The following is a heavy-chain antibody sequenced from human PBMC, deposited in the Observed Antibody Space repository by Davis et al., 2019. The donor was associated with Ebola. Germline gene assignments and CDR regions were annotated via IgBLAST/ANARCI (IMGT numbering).Heavy chain of an antibody. D-gene: IGHD4-17*01. CDR1: GYTLTELS. CDR2: FDPEDGET. Sequence: ASVKVSCKVSGYTLTELSMHWVRQAPGQGLEWMGGFDPEDGETIYAQKFQGRVTMTEDTSTDTAYMELSSLRSEDTAVYYCATDSADDYGDRSSYYGMDVWGQGTTVTVSS. J-gene: IGHJ6*02. V-gene: IGHV1-24*01. CDR3: ATDSADDYGDRSSYYGMDV.